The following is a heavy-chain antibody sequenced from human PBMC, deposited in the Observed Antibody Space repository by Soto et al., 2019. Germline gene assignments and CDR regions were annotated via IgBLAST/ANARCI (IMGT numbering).Heavy chain of an antibody. J-gene: IGHJ4*02. Sequence: QVQLQESGPGLVKPSQTLSLTCTVSGGSISSGGYYWSWIRQHPGKGLEWIGYIYYSGSTYYNPSLKSRVTISVDTSKNQFSLKLSSVTAADTAVYYCARVFEDMVRGVIHFDYWGQGTLVTVSS. CDR3: ARVFEDMVRGVIHFDY. CDR2: IYYSGST. D-gene: IGHD3-10*01. V-gene: IGHV4-31*03. CDR1: GGSISSGGYY.